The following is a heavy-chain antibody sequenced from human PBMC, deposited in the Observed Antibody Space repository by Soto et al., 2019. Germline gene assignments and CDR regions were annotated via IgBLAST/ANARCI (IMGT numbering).Heavy chain of an antibody. D-gene: IGHD3-10*01. Sequence: GASVKVSCKASGYTFTSYAMRWVRQAPGQRLEWMGWINAGNGNTKYSQKFQGRVTITRDTSASTAYMELSSLRSEDTAVYYCAAPYGSGSYPYYYGMDVWGQGTTVTVSS. CDR3: AAPYGSGSYPYYYGMDV. CDR2: INAGNGNT. J-gene: IGHJ6*02. CDR1: GYTFTSYA. V-gene: IGHV1-3*01.